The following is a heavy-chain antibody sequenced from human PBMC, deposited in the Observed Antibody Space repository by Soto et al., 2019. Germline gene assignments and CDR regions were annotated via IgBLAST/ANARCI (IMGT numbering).Heavy chain of an antibody. D-gene: IGHD3-3*01. Sequence: QVQLQQWGAGLLKPSETLSLTCAVYGGSFSDYYWNWIRQSPGKGLEWIGGINHSGNTNYKSSLRSRVTISVDMSKNQLSLKVSPVTAADTAVYYCARGRVPSTYDFWSGRDYYYYMDVWGKGTTVTVSS. CDR2: INHSGNT. J-gene: IGHJ6*03. CDR1: GGSFSDYY. CDR3: ARGRVPSTYDFWSGRDYYYYMDV. V-gene: IGHV4-34*01.